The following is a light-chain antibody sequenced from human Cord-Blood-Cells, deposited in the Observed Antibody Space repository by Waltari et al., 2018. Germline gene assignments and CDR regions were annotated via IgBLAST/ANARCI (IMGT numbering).Light chain of an antibody. V-gene: IGLV2-14*01. CDR3: SSYTSSSTYV. CDR1: SSDVGGYNS. J-gene: IGLJ1*01. Sequence: QSALTQPASVSGSPGQSITISCTGTSSDVGGYNSVSWYQQHPGKAPKLMIYEVSNWPSGVSNRFSGSKSGNTASLTISGLQAEDEADYYCSSYTSSSTYVFGTGTKVTVL. CDR2: EVS.